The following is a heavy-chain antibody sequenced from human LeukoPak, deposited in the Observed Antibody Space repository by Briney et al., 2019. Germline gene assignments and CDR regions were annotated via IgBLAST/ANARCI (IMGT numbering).Heavy chain of an antibody. CDR2: ISAYNGNT. CDR3: ARDSYDSSGYRRGDNRGMDV. CDR1: GYTFSSYG. Sequence: ASVKVSCKASGYTFSSYGMSWVRQAPGQGLEWMGWISAYNGNTNYAQMLQGRVTMTTDTSTSTAYMELRSLRSDDTAVYYCARDSYDSSGYRRGDNRGMDVWGQGTTVTVSS. D-gene: IGHD3-22*01. V-gene: IGHV1-18*01. J-gene: IGHJ6*02.